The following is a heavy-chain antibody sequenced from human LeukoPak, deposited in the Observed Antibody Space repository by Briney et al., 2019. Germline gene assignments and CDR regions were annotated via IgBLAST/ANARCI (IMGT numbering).Heavy chain of an antibody. J-gene: IGHJ1*01. Sequence: GGPLRLSCAASGFIFSNYAMHWVRQAPGKGLEWVAAISYDGRDQYYSHSVKGRFTISRDNVKSTLYLQMNSLSGQDRAVYFCAKGRVEMATFYAEYFQYWGQGTLVTVSS. V-gene: IGHV3-30*04. CDR3: AKGRVEMATFYAEYFQY. CDR2: ISYDGRDQ. CDR1: GFIFSNYA. D-gene: IGHD5-24*01.